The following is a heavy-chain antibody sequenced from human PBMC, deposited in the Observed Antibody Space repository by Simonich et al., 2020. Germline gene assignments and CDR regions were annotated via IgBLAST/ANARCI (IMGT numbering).Heavy chain of an antibody. J-gene: IGHJ4*02. CDR3: ARQRVLMVYAIDY. D-gene: IGHD2-8*01. CDR1: GGSISSSSYY. CDR2: IYYSGST. V-gene: IGHV4-39*01. Sequence: QLQLQESGPGLVKPSETLSLTCTVSGGSISSSSYYGGWIRQPPGKGLEWIGSIYYSGSTNYNPSLKSRVTISVDTSKNQFSLKLSSVTAADTAVYYCARQRVLMVYAIDYWGQGTLVTVSS.